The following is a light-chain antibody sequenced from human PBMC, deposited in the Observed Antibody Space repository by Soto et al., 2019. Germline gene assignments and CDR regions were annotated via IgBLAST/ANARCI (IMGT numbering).Light chain of an antibody. V-gene: IGLV1-44*01. J-gene: IGLJ1*01. CDR3: VAWDDSLDGYV. CDR2: TND. CDR1: SSNIGVNT. Sequence: QSVLTQPPSASGTPGQRVTISCSGRSSNIGVNTVTWYQQLPRAAPKVLIHTNDQRPSGVPDRFSASKSGTSASLAISGLRSEDEADYYCVAWDDSLDGYVFGTGTKLTVL.